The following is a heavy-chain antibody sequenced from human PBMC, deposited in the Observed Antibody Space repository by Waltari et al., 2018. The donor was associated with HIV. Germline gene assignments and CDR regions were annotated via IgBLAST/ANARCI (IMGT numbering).Heavy chain of an antibody. CDR2: SSAHTGNP. J-gene: IGHJ4*02. V-gene: IGHV1-18*01. CDR3: ARGGGSCSNGVCYLMYTAMAPFDY. D-gene: IGHD2-8*01. Sequence: QVQLVQSGAEVKRSGASVKVSCKTSGYTFTAYGISWVRQAPGQGVEWMGWSSAHTGNPDSAQKFQGRVNMTTHTSTNTAYLELRSLISDDTAVYYCARGGGSCSNGVCYLMYTAMAPFDYWGQGTLVTVSS. CDR1: GYTFTAYG.